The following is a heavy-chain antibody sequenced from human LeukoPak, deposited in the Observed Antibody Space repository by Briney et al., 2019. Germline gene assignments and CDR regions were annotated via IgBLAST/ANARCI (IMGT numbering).Heavy chain of an antibody. CDR3: ARLPLGALGEVLNFDY. CDR2: INHSGTT. V-gene: IGHV4-34*01. CDR1: AEFYSGYY. D-gene: IGHD3-10*01. J-gene: IGHJ4*02. Sequence: SETLSLTCGVSAEFYSGYYWSWIRQPPGKGLEWIGDINHSGTTKYNPSLKSRVTISIDTSKNQFSLKVKSVTAADTAVYYCARLPLGALGEVLNFDYWGQGSLVTVSS.